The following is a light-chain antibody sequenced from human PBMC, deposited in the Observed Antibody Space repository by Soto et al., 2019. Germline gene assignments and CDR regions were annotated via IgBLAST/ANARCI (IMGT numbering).Light chain of an antibody. J-gene: IGKJ5*01. Sequence: DIQMTQSPSTPSGSVGDRVTITCRASQTISSWLAWYQQKPGKAPKLLIYEASTLQSGVPSRFSGSGSGTEFTLTISGLLPEDFAAYHCQQLYTLPFTFGQGTRLEIK. CDR3: QQLYTLPFT. CDR2: EAS. V-gene: IGKV1-5*01. CDR1: QTISSW.